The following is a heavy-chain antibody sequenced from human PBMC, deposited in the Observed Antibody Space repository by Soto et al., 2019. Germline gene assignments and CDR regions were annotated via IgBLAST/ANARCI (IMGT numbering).Heavy chain of an antibody. CDR1: GFTFSSYE. J-gene: IGHJ6*02. D-gene: IGHD6-19*01. V-gene: IGHV3-48*03. CDR2: ISSSSSTI. Sequence: EVQLVESGGGLVQPGGSLRLSCAASGFTFSSYEMNWVRQAPGKGLEWVSYISSSSSTIYYADSVKGRFTISRDNAKNSLYLQMNSLRDEDTAVYYCAREAPRAAVAGRYYYYGMDVWGQGTTVTVSS. CDR3: AREAPRAAVAGRYYYYGMDV.